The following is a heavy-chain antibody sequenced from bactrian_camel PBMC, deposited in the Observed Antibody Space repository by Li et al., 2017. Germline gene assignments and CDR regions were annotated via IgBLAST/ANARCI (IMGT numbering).Heavy chain of an antibody. CDR1: GSTFSNYC. V-gene: IGHV3S53*01. J-gene: IGHJ4*01. CDR2: IDSDGST. Sequence: HVQLVESGGSSVQTGGSLKLSCVGSGSTFSNYCMGWFRQAPGKEREELATIDSDGSTRYVDSVKGRFTISEDKPKKTLYLQMDSLKPEDTAMHYCAANFGPHCSGPYLARRANFLGQGTQVTVS. D-gene: IGHD2*01.